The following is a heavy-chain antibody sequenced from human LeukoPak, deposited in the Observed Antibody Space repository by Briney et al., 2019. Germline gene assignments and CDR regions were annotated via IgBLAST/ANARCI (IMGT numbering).Heavy chain of an antibody. CDR3: ARAGHCSGGSCYQTVFDY. J-gene: IGHJ4*02. D-gene: IGHD2-15*01. CDR2: ISAYNGNT. Sequence: GASVKVSCKASGYTFTSYGISWVRQAPGQGLEWMGWISAYNGNTNYAQKLQGRVTMTTDTSTSTAYMELRSLRSDDTAVYYCARAGHCSGGSCYQTVFDYWGQGTLVTVSS. CDR1: GYTFTSYG. V-gene: IGHV1-18*01.